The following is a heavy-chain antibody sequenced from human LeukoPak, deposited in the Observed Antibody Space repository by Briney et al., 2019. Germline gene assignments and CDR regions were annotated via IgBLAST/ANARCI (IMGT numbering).Heavy chain of an antibody. CDR3: ARDPTRDGYNLYYFDY. CDR2: INPNSGGT. V-gene: IGHV1-2*02. CDR1: GYTFTGYY. J-gene: IGHJ4*02. D-gene: IGHD5-24*01. Sequence: GASVKVSCKASGYTFTGYYMHWVRQAPGQGLEWMGWINPNSGGTNYAQKFQGRVTMTRDTSISTAYMELSRLRSDDTAVYYCARDPTRDGYNLYYFDYWGQGTLVAVSS.